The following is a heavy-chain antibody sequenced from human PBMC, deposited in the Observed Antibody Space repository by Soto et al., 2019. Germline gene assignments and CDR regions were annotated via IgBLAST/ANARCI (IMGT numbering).Heavy chain of an antibody. Sequence: GASVKVSCKASGGTFSSYAISWVRQAPGQGLEWMGGIIPIFGTANYAQKFQGRVTITADESTSTAYMELSSLRSEDTAVYYCAREGIVATNYYYYMDVWGKGTTVTVSS. V-gene: IGHV1-69*13. CDR2: IIPIFGTA. D-gene: IGHD5-12*01. CDR1: GGTFSSYA. J-gene: IGHJ6*03. CDR3: AREGIVATNYYYYMDV.